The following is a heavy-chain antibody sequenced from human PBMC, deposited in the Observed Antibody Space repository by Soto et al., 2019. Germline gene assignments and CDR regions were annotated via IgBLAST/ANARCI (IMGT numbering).Heavy chain of an antibody. J-gene: IGHJ4*02. CDR1: GGSISSSSYY. CDR2: IYYSGST. V-gene: IGHV4-39*01. CDR3: ARHTRLAYNDY. D-gene: IGHD6-19*01. Sequence: QLQLQESRPGLVKPSETLSLTCTVSGGSISSSSYYWGWIRQPPGKGLEWIGSIYYSGSTYYNPSLKSRVTISVDTSKNQFSLKLSSVTAADTAVYYCARHTRLAYNDYWGQGTLVTVSS.